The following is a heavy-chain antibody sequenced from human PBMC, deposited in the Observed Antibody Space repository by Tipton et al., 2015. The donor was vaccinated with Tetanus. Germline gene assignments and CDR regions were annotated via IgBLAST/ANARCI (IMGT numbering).Heavy chain of an antibody. V-gene: IGHV3-9*01. CDR3: AKSDPHDYSITYYFAD. CDR1: GFTFDDYA. J-gene: IGHJ4*02. D-gene: IGHD4-11*01. Sequence: SLRLSCAVSGFTFDDYAMHWVRLAPGKGLEWVSGITWNSDSLGYADSVRGRFTISRNNAKNSMYLQMNSQRAEDTAVYYCAKSDPHDYSITYYFADWGQGSLVTVSS. CDR2: ITWNSDSL.